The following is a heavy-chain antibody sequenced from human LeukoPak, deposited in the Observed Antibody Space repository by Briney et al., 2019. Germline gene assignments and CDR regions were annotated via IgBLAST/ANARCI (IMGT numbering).Heavy chain of an antibody. J-gene: IGHJ3*02. D-gene: IGHD1-26*01. CDR2: ISAYNGNT. V-gene: IGHV1-18*01. CDR1: GYTFTSYG. Sequence: ASVKVSCKASGYTFTSYGISWVRQAPGQGLEWMGWISAYNGNTNYAQKLQGRVTMTRDTSISTAYMELSRLRSDDTAVYYCARDPGGSYSFASAFDIWGQGTMVTVSS. CDR3: ARDPGGSYSFASAFDI.